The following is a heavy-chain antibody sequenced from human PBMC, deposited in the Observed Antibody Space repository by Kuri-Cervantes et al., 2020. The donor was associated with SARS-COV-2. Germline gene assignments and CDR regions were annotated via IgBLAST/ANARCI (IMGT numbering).Heavy chain of an antibody. Sequence: ASVKVSCKASGYIFTSYDISWVRQATGQGLEWMGWMNPNSGNKGYAQKFQGRLSMTRDTSISTVYMELSRLRSDDTAVYYCARGRRVYSSSWFLFDCWGQGTLVTVSS. J-gene: IGHJ4*02. D-gene: IGHD6-13*01. CDR2: MNPNSGNK. CDR3: ARGRRVYSSSWFLFDC. CDR1: GYIFTSYD. V-gene: IGHV1-8*01.